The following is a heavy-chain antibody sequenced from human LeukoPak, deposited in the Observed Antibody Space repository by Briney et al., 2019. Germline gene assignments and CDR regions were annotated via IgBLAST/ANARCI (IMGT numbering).Heavy chain of an antibody. D-gene: IGHD6-19*01. CDR1: GYTFTSYY. Sequence: EASVKVSCTASGYTFTSYYMHWVRQAPGQGLEWMRIINPSGGSTSYAQKFRGRVTMTRDTSTSTVYMELSSLRSEDTAVYYCARERGSSGWYGYWGQGTLVTVSS. CDR2: INPSGGST. V-gene: IGHV1-46*01. J-gene: IGHJ4*02. CDR3: ARERGSSGWYGY.